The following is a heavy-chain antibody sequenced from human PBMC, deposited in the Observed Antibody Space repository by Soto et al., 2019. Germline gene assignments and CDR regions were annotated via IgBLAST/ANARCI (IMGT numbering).Heavy chain of an antibody. CDR3: ARYVVVVENENWFDP. CDR2: INHSGST. J-gene: IGHJ5*02. V-gene: IGHV4-34*01. D-gene: IGHD2-2*01. Sequence: SETLSLTCAVYGGSFSGYYWSWIRQPPGKGLEWIGEINHSGSTNYKPSLKGRVTISVDTSKNQFSLKLSSVTAADTAVYYCARYVVVVENENWFDPWGQGTLVTVSS. CDR1: GGSFSGYY.